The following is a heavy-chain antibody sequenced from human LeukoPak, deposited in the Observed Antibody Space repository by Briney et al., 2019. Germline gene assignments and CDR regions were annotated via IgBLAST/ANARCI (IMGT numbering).Heavy chain of an antibody. J-gene: IGHJ6*03. Sequence: PSETLSLTCTVSTGSISSSSYYWGWIRQPPGKGLEWIGSIYYSGSTYYNPSLKSRVSISVDTSKNQFSLKLTSVTAADTAVYYCARVDTGARAGNYYYFMDVWGKGTTVTVSS. CDR1: TGSISSSSYY. V-gene: IGHV4-39*07. D-gene: IGHD3-3*01. CDR2: IYYSGST. CDR3: ARVDTGARAGNYYYFMDV.